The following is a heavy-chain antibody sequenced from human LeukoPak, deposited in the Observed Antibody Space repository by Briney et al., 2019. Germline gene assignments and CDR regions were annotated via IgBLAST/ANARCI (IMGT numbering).Heavy chain of an antibody. CDR2: MNPNSGNT. CDR1: GYTFTSYD. CDR3: ARGSLRYFDWLSDAFDI. J-gene: IGHJ3*02. D-gene: IGHD3-9*01. Sequence: GSVKVSCKASGYTFTSYDIKWVRQAPGQGLEWMGWMNPNSGNTGYAQKFQGRVTITRNTSISTAYMELSSLRSEDTAVYYCARGSLRYFDWLSDAFDIWGQGTMVTVSS. V-gene: IGHV1-8*01.